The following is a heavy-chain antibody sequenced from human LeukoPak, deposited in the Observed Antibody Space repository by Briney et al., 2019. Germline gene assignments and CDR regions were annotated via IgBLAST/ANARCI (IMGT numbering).Heavy chain of an antibody. Sequence: NSSETLSLTCTVSGGSISSYYWSWIRQPAGKGLEWIGRIYTSGSTNYNPSLKSRVTMSVDTSKNQFSLKLSSVTAADTAVYYCARGRYSITGTNRFDPWGQGTLVTVSS. V-gene: IGHV4-4*07. CDR1: GGSISSYY. D-gene: IGHD1/OR15-1a*01. J-gene: IGHJ5*02. CDR2: IYTSGST. CDR3: ARGRYSITGTNRFDP.